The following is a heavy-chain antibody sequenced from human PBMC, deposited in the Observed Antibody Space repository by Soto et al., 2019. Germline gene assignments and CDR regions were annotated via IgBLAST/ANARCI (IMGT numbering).Heavy chain of an antibody. CDR2: MNPNNGNS. Sequence: QVQLVQSGAEVRKPGASVKVSCQASGYTFTSYDIHWVRQATGQGLEWMGCMNPNNGNSGYAQKFQGRVTMTRNTSISTADMELSSLRSDDAAAYYCARAISTSWRDAFDIWGPGTMVTVSS. CDR3: ARAISTSWRDAFDI. V-gene: IGHV1-8*01. D-gene: IGHD2-2*01. J-gene: IGHJ3*02. CDR1: GYTFTSYD.